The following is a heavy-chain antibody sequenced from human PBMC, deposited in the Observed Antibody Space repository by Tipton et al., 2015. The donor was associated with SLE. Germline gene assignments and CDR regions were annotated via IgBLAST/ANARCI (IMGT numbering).Heavy chain of an antibody. CDR2: IYHSGST. V-gene: IGHV4-4*02. Sequence: TLSLTCSVSDGSISSSNWWSWVRQPPGKGLEWIGEIYHSGSTNYNPSLKSRLTISGDTSKNQFSLHLTSVTAADTAIYYCARVGYLGSGKTWDMDVWGKGTTVTVSS. CDR3: ARVGYLGSGKTWDMDV. J-gene: IGHJ6*03. CDR1: DGSISSSNW. D-gene: IGHD3-10*01.